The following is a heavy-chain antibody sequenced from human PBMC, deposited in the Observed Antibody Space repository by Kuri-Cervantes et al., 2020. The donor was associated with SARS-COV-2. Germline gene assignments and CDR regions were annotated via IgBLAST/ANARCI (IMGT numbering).Heavy chain of an antibody. J-gene: IGHJ6*03. CDR2: FDPEDGET. D-gene: IGHD3-10*01. Sequence: ASVKVSCKVSGYTLTELSMHWVRQAPGKGLEWMGGFDPEDGETIYAQKFQGRVTMTTDTSTSTAYMELRSLRSDDTAVYYCAREHRGPYYGSGIGYYYYMDVWGKGTTVTVSS. V-gene: IGHV1-24*01. CDR1: GYTLTELS. CDR3: AREHRGPYYGSGIGYYYYMDV.